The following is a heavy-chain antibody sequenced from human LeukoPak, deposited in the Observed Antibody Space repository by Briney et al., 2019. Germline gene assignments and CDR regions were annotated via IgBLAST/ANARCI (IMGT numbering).Heavy chain of an antibody. D-gene: IGHD6-19*01. CDR2: ISSNGGNT. CDR1: GFSFSTYA. V-gene: IGHV3-64*01. Sequence: GGSLRLSCAASGFSFSTYAMSWGRQAPGKGLEYVAAISSNGGNTYYPNSVKGRFTISRDNSKNTLYLQMGSLRVEDMAVYYCARRDTSGYFSDYWGQGTLVTVSS. CDR3: ARRDTSGYFSDY. J-gene: IGHJ4*02.